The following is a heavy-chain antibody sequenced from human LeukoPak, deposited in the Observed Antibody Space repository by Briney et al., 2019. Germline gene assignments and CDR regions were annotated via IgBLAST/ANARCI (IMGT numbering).Heavy chain of an antibody. V-gene: IGHV3-30*04. CDR1: GFTFSSYA. CDR3: ARSLGETTFDW. J-gene: IGHJ4*02. D-gene: IGHD3-16*01. CDR2: IFYDGSKK. Sequence: GGSLRLSCAASGFTFSSYAMHWVRQAPGKGLEWVSVIFYDGSKKYYADVVKGRFTISRDNSKNVVYLQMDSLRAEDTAFYYCARSLGETTFDWWGQGTLVTVPS.